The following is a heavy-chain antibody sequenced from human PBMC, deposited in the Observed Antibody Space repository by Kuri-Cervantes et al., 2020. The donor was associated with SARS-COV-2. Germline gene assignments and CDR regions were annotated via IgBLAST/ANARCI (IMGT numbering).Heavy chain of an antibody. Sequence: GGSLRLSCAASGFTVSSNCMSWVRQAPGKGLEWVSIIYGGGSTYYADSVKGRFTISRDNSKNTLYLQMNSLRAEDTAVYYCARGYEARYSSSWYLDYWGQGTLVTVSS. D-gene: IGHD6-13*01. V-gene: IGHV3-53*01. J-gene: IGHJ4*02. CDR2: IYGGGST. CDR1: GFTVSSNC. CDR3: ARGYEARYSSSWYLDY.